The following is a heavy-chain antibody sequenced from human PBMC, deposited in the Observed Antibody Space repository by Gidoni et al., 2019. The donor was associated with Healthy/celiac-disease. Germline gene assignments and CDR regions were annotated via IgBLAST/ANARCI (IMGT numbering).Heavy chain of an antibody. CDR2: IMPIFGTA. CDR3: ARDGVVVVAASYYYYYMDV. Sequence: QVQLVQSGAEVKKPGASVTVSCKASGCTFRSYTISWVRQATGQGLEWMGGIMPIFGTANYAQKFQGRVTITADKSTSTAYMELSSLRSEDTAVYYCARDGVVVVAASYYYYYMDVWGKGTTVTVSS. V-gene: IGHV1-69*06. CDR1: GCTFRSYT. J-gene: IGHJ6*03. D-gene: IGHD2-15*01.